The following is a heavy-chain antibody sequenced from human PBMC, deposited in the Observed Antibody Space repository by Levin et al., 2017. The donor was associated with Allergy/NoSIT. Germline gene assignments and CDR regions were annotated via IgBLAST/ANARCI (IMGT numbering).Heavy chain of an antibody. CDR1: GLSLSTSGVG. J-gene: IGHJ2*01. D-gene: IGHD1-14*01. Sequence: SGPTLVKPTQTLTLTCSFSGLSLSTSGVGVAWLRQPPGKALEWLALIYWDDDKRYSPSLGSRLTITKDTSRNQVVLTMTNMDPVDTATYYCAHSNRLRIMARYFDLWGRGTLVTVSS. CDR3: AHSNRLRIMARYFDL. CDR2: IYWDDDK. V-gene: IGHV2-5*02.